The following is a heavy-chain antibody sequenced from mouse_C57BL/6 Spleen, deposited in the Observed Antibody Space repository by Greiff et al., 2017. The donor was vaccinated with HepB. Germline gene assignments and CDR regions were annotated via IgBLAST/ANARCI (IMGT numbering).Heavy chain of an antibody. Sequence: VQLQQSDAELVKPGASVKISCKVSGYTFTDHTIHWMKQRPEQGLEWIGYIYPRDGSTKYNEKFNGKATLTADKSSSTAYMQLNSLTSEDSAVYYWARVSIYYDYDADYWGQCTTLTVSS. CDR3: ARVSIYYDYDADY. V-gene: IGHV1-78*01. CDR2: IYPRDGST. D-gene: IGHD2-4*01. J-gene: IGHJ2*01. CDR1: GYTFTDHT.